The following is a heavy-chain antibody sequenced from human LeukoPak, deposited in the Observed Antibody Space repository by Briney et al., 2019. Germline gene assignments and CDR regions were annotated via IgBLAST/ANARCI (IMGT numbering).Heavy chain of an antibody. V-gene: IGHV3-7*03. CDR2: IKLDGSEK. CDR3: ARDQYDTWSRRGNFDS. Sequence: GGSLRLSCVASGFTFGKYWMSWVRQAPGKGLEWVANIKLDGSEKNYVDSVKGRFTISRDNTKNSLYLQMNSLRVKDTAVFYCARDQYDTWSRRGNFDSWGQGTLVIVSS. CDR1: GFTFGKYW. J-gene: IGHJ4*02. D-gene: IGHD3-3*01.